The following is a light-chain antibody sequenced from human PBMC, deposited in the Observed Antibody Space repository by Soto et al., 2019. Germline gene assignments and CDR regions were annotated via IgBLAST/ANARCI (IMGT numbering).Light chain of an antibody. CDR2: DAS. V-gene: IGKV3-11*01. J-gene: IGKJ5*01. CDR1: QSVRTY. CDR3: HQRNTWPPIP. Sequence: EIVLTQSPVTLSLSPGERATLSCRASQSVRTYLAWYQVKPGQAPRLLIYDASRRASGVPARFSGSGSGTDFPLTISSLEPEDFALYSCHQRNTWPPIPVGQGTRLESK.